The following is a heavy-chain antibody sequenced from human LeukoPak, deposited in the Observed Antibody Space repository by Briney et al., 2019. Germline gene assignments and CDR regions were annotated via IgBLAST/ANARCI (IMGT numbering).Heavy chain of an antibody. Sequence: ASVKVSCKASDYTFTNYGISWVQQAPGQGLEWMGWISAYNGNTNQAQKLQGRVTMTTDTSTRTAYMELRSLRSDDTAVYYCARDYYDSSGYYYVFAYWGQGTLVTVSS. CDR2: ISAYNGNT. CDR1: DYTFTNYG. D-gene: IGHD3-22*01. J-gene: IGHJ4*02. CDR3: ARDYYDSSGYYYVFAY. V-gene: IGHV1-18*01.